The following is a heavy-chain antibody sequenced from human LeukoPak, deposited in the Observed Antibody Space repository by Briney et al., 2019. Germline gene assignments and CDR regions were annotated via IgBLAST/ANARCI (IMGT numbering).Heavy chain of an antibody. CDR1: GFTFNFYW. Sequence: GGSLRLSCAASGFTFNFYWMHWVRQAPGKGLLWVSRINSDGSSTSYAGSVKGRFTISRDNAKNTLYLQMNSLRAEDTAVYYCARDPFDILTDPYFDYWGRGTLVTVSS. J-gene: IGHJ4*02. V-gene: IGHV3-74*01. CDR2: INSDGSST. D-gene: IGHD3-9*01. CDR3: ARDPFDILTDPYFDY.